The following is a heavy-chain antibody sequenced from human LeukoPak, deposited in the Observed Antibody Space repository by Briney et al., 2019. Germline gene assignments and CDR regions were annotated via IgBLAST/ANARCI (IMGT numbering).Heavy chain of an antibody. CDR3: ARDRGISSYYDY. Sequence: GGSLRLSCAASGFTFSSYLMSWVRQAPGKGLEWVANIKADGDEKYYVDSVKGRFTISRDNANNSVFLEMNSLRADDTAVYYCARDRGISSYYDYWGQGTQVSVSS. J-gene: IGHJ4*02. D-gene: IGHD6-13*01. CDR2: IKADGDEK. CDR1: GFTFSSYL. V-gene: IGHV3-7*01.